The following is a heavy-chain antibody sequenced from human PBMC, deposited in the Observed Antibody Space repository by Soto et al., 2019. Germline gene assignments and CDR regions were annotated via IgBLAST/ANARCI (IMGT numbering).Heavy chain of an antibody. D-gene: IGHD3-22*01. Sequence: KSSETLSLTCTVSGGSISSYYWSWIRQPPGKGLEWIGYIYYSGSTNYNPSLKSRVTISVDTSKNQFSLKLSSVTAADTAVYYCARVEWDYYDSSPWLFDYWGQGTLVTVSS. CDR1: GGSISSYY. J-gene: IGHJ4*02. CDR3: ARVEWDYYDSSPWLFDY. CDR2: IYYSGST. V-gene: IGHV4-59*01.